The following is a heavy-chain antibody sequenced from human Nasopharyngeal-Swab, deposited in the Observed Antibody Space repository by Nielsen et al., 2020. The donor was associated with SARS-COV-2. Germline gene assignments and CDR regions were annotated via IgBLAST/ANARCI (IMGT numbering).Heavy chain of an antibody. J-gene: IGHJ3*02. CDR1: GLGFSNYE. CDR3: AREVPYSGHDDAFDI. Sequence: GESLKISCAASGLGFSNYEMNWVRQAPGKGLEWISYISTTTATIYYADSVKGRFTISRDNAKNSLYLQMNSLRAEDTAVYYCAREVPYSGHDDAFDIWGQGTIVTVSA. V-gene: IGHV3-48*03. CDR2: ISTTTATI. D-gene: IGHD5-12*01.